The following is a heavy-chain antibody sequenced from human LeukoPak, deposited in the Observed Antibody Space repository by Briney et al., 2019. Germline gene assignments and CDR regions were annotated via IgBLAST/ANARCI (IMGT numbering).Heavy chain of an antibody. D-gene: IGHD3-22*01. Sequence: SETLSLTCAVYGGSFSGYYWSWIRQPPGKGLEWIGEINHSGSTYYNPSLKSRVTISVDTSKNQFSLKLSSVTAADTAVYYCARHHSSGSHSPFDYWGQGTLDTVSS. V-gene: IGHV4-34*01. CDR2: INHSGST. J-gene: IGHJ4*02. CDR3: ARHHSSGSHSPFDY. CDR1: GGSFSGYY.